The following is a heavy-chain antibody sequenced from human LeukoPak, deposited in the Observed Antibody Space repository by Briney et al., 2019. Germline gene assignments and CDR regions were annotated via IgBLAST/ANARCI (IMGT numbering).Heavy chain of an antibody. CDR2: IYYSGST. D-gene: IGHD6-13*01. CDR1: GGSISSHY. CDR3: AREQLSNAFDI. Sequence: SETLSLTCTVSGGSISSHYWSWIRQPPGKGLEWIGYIYYSGSTNYNPSLKSRVTISVDTSKNQFSLKLSSVTAADTAVYYCAREQLSNAFDIWGQGTMVTVSS. J-gene: IGHJ3*02. V-gene: IGHV4-59*11.